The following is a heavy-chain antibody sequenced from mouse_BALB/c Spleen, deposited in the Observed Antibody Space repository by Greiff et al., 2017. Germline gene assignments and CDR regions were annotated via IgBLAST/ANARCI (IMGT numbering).Heavy chain of an antibody. V-gene: IGHV6-6*02. Sequence: DVMLVESGGGLVQPGGSMKLSCVASGFTFSNYWMNWVRQSPEKGLEWVAEIRLKSNNYATHYAESVKGRFTISRDDSKSSVYLQMNNLRAEDTGIYYCTREGVYYDYSWFAYWGQGTLVTVSA. CDR2: IRLKSNNYAT. CDR3: TREGVYYDYSWFAY. J-gene: IGHJ3*01. D-gene: IGHD2-4*01. CDR1: GFTFSNYW.